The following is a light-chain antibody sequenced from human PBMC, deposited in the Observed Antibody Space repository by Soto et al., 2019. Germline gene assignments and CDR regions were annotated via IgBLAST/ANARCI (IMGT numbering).Light chain of an antibody. CDR2: LQGSGDY. CDR3: ETWDRDNRV. Sequence: QPLLTQSSSASASLGSSVKLTCTVKTGHSSYIIAWHQQQPGKAPRFLMSLQGSGDYNKGSGIPDRFSGSISGADRYLIISNLQSEDEADYYCETWDRDNRVFGGGTKLTVL. V-gene: IGLV4-60*03. CDR1: TGHSSYI. J-gene: IGLJ3*02.